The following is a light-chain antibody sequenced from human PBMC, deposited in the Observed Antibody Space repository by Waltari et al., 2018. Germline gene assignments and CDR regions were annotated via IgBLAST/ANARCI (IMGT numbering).Light chain of an antibody. J-gene: IGLJ2*01. V-gene: IGLV2-14*03. Sequence: SALTQPASVSGSPGQSITISCTGTSRDDGYYHSVSWYQRHPGKPPKLIIFDVSNRPSGVSNRFSGSKSGDTASLTISGLQAEDEADYYCSSYTSSSTYVVFGGGTKLTVL. CDR2: DVS. CDR1: SRDDGYYHS. CDR3: SSYTSSSTYVV.